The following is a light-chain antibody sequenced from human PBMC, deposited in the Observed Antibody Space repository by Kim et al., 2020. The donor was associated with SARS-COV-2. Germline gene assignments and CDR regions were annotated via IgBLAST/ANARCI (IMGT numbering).Light chain of an antibody. V-gene: IGLV3-21*04. J-gene: IGLJ2*01. CDR1: NIGSKS. Sequence: SYELTQPPSVSVAPGKTASITCGVNNIGSKSVHWYQQKPGQAPVLVIYYDSDRPSGIPERFSGSNSGNTATLTISRVEAGDEADYYCQVWDSNSDHPVFGGGTQLTVL. CDR3: QVWDSNSDHPV. CDR2: YDS.